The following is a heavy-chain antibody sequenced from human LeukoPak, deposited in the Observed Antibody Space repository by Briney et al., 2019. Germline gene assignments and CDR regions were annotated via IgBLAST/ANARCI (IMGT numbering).Heavy chain of an antibody. V-gene: IGHV3-23*01. D-gene: IGHD5-18*01. CDR3: AKSSTTYSYGWGYFDY. CDR1: GFSFSSYA. CDR2: IGGSGGRT. Sequence: GGSLRLSCAASGFSFSSYAMSWVRQAPGKGLEWISAIGGSGGRTYYADSVKSRFTISRDNSKNTLYLQMNSLRAEDTAVYYCAKSSTTYSYGWGYFDYWGQGTLVTVSS. J-gene: IGHJ4*02.